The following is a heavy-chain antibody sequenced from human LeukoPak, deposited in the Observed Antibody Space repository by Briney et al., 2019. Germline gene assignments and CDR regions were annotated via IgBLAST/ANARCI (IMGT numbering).Heavy chain of an antibody. Sequence: GGSLRLSCAASEFSVGSNYMTWVRQAPGKGLEWVSLIYSGGSTYYADSVRGRFTISRDNSKNTLYMQMNSLSVEDTAVYHCANLEPVPGGGAFDIWGQGTMVTVSS. D-gene: IGHD1-14*01. CDR2: IYSGGST. CDR1: EFSVGSNY. CDR3: ANLEPVPGGGAFDI. J-gene: IGHJ3*02. V-gene: IGHV3-53*01.